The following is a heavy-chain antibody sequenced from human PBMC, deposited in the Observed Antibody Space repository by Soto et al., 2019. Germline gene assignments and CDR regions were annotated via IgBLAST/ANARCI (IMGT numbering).Heavy chain of an antibody. CDR2: ISYDGSNK. J-gene: IGHJ6*02. V-gene: IGHV3-30*18. CDR1: GFTFSSYG. CDR3: AKSDYVWECPLYYYGMDV. Sequence: GGSLRLSCAASGFTFSSYGMHWVRQAPGKGLEWVAVISYDGSNKYYADSVKGRFTISRDNSKNTLYLQMNSLRAEDTAVYYCAKSDYVWECPLYYYGMDVSGQGTTLTVSS. D-gene: IGHD3-16*01.